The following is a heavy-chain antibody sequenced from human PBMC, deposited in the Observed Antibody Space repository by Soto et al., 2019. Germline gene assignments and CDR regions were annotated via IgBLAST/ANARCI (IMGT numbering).Heavy chain of an antibody. CDR3: TARYGDSAGAFDI. J-gene: IGHJ3*02. CDR2: IRSKANSYAT. V-gene: IGHV3-73*02. Sequence: EVQLVESGGGLVQPGGSLKLSCAASGFTFSGSAMHWVRQASGKGLEWVGRIRSKANSYATAYAASVEGRFTISRDDSKNTAYLQMNSLKTEDTAVYYCTARYGDSAGAFDIWVQGTMVTVSS. D-gene: IGHD4-17*01. CDR1: GFTFSGSA.